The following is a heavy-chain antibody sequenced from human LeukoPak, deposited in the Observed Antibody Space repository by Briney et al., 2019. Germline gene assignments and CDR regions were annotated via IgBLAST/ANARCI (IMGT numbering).Heavy chain of an antibody. CDR1: GFTFSDYY. CDR2: ISNSGTTI. J-gene: IGHJ4*02. V-gene: IGHV3-11*04. D-gene: IGHD6-13*01. Sequence: GGSLRLSCAASGFTFSDYYMSWIRQAPGKGLEWVSYISNSGTTIYYADSVKGRFTISRDNSKNTLFLQMNSLRPDDTALYYCAKEIGAAAGRGFDYWGQGTLVTVSS. CDR3: AKEIGAAAGRGFDY.